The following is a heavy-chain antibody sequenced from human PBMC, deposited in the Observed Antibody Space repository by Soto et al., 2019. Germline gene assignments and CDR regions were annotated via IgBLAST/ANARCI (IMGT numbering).Heavy chain of an antibody. CDR3: AQVVAPGIAITGAYFDN. CDR2: MAYDGTNE. V-gene: IGHV3-30*18. J-gene: IGHJ4*02. Sequence: PGGSLRLSCAASGFSFGNYDMHWVRQAPGKGLEGVAVMAYDGTNEHYVASVKGRFTISRDNSRNTLYLQMNRLRPDDTAVYYCAQVVAPGIAITGAYFDNWGQGTLVTVSS. D-gene: IGHD5-12*01. CDR1: GFSFGNYD.